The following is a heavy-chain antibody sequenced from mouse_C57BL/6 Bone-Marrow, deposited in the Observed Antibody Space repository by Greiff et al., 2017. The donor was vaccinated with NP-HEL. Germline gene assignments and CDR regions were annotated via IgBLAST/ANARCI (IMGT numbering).Heavy chain of an antibody. J-gene: IGHJ2*01. D-gene: IGHD1-1*01. CDR1: GFTFSDYG. CDR3: AIGAFITTVVAY. V-gene: IGHV5-17*01. Sequence: DVQLVESGGGLVKPGGSLKLSCAASGFTFSDYGMNWVRQAPEKGLEWVAYISSGSSSIYYADTVKGRFTISRDNAKNTLFLQMASLRSEDTTMYYCAIGAFITTVVAYWGQGTTLTVSS. CDR2: ISSGSSSI.